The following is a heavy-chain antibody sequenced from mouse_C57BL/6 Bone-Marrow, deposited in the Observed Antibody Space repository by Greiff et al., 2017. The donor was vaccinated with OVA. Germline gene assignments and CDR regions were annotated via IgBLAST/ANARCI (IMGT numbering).Heavy chain of an antibody. J-gene: IGHJ1*03. D-gene: IGHD1-1*01. CDR3: AREITTVVATFYWYFDV. V-gene: IGHV5-16*01. CDR1: GFTFSDYY. CDR2: INYDGSST. Sequence: EVKVVESEGGLVQPGSSMKLSCTASGFTFSDYYMAWVRQVPEKGLEWVANINYDGSSTYYLDSLKSRFIISRDNAKNILYMQMCRLQSEDTATYYGAREITTVVATFYWYFDVWGTGTTVTVSS.